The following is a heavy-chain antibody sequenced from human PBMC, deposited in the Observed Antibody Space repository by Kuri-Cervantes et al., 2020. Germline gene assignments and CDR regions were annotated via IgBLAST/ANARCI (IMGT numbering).Heavy chain of an antibody. Sequence: GESLKISCAASGFTFSSYAMHWVRQAPGKGLEWVAVISYDGSNKYYADSVKGRFTISRDNSKNTLYQQMNSLRPEDMAVYYCATRDYDYVWGSYRQAGARFDYWGQGTLVTVSS. V-gene: IGHV3-30*04. CDR2: ISYDGSNK. J-gene: IGHJ4*02. CDR3: ATRDYDYVWGSYRQAGARFDY. CDR1: GFTFSSYA. D-gene: IGHD3-16*02.